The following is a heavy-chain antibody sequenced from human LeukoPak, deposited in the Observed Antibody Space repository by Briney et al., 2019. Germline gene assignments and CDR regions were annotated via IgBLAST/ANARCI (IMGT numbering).Heavy chain of an antibody. Sequence: GGSLRLSCAASGFTFSSYAMSWVRQAPGKGLEWVSGISGSDRSTYYADSVKGRFTISRDNSKSTLSLQMNSLRAEDTAIYYCATYRQVLLPFESWGQGTLVTVSS. CDR3: ATYRQVLLPFES. V-gene: IGHV3-23*01. J-gene: IGHJ4*02. CDR2: ISGSDRST. CDR1: GFTFSSYA. D-gene: IGHD2-8*02.